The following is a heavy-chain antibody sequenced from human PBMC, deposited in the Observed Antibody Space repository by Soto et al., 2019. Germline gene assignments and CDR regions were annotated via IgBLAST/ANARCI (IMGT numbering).Heavy chain of an antibody. V-gene: IGHV4-4*07. CDR1: GDSIRSYY. Sequence: QVQLQESGPGLVKPSETLSLTCNVSGDSIRSYYWSWVRQPAGKALEWIGRIYTCGSTNYNPSLRSRVSISVDTSKNQFSLPVTSVTAADTAVYYCAREGASGFGMDVWGQGTTVTVSS. CDR3: AREGASGFGMDV. J-gene: IGHJ6*02. CDR2: IYTCGST. D-gene: IGHD1-26*01.